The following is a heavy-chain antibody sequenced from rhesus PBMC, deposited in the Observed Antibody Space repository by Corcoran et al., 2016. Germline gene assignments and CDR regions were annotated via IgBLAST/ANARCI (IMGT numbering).Heavy chain of an antibody. J-gene: IGHJ4*01. V-gene: IGHV4-122*02. D-gene: IGHD4-29*01. Sequence: QLQLQESGPGLVKPSETLSLTCAVSGYSISSGYGWTWIHQPPGKGLQWIWYISYRGSTSYNPSLKSRVTISRDTSKNQFSLKLSSVTAADTAVYYCARDPYGSSYYFDYWGQGVLVTVSS. CDR1: GYSISSGYG. CDR2: ISYRGST. CDR3: ARDPYGSSYYFDY.